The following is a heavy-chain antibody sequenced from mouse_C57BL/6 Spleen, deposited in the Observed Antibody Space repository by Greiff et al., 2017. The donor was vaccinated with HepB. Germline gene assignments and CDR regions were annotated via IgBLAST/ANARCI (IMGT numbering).Heavy chain of an antibody. CDR3: AREYVYAMDY. Sequence: VQLQQSGAELVRPGASVKLSCKASGYTFTDYYINWVKQRPGQGLEWIARIYPGSGNTYYNEKFKGKATLTAEKSSSTAYMQLSSLTSEDSAVYFCAREYVYAMDYWGQGTSVTVSS. CDR2: IYPGSGNT. CDR1: GYTFTDYY. J-gene: IGHJ4*01. D-gene: IGHD5-2*01. V-gene: IGHV1-76*01.